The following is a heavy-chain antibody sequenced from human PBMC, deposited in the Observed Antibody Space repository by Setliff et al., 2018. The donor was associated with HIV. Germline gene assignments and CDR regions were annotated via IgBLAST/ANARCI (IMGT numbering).Heavy chain of an antibody. D-gene: IGHD2-8*01. CDR1: GGSISSSSHY. Sequence: SETLSLTCTVSGGSISSSSHYWGWIRQPPGKGLEWIGNIYYSGSIYYNPSLKSRVTISVGTSKNQFSLRLSSVTAADTAVYYCAGGSMYAYWGQGTLVTVSS. CDR2: IYYSGSI. CDR3: AGGSMYAY. V-gene: IGHV4-39*01. J-gene: IGHJ4*02.